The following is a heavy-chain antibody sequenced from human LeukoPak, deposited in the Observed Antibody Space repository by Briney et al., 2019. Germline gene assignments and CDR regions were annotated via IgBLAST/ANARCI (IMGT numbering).Heavy chain of an antibody. V-gene: IGHV3-30*02. CDR3: AKVVISWGPTSQDY. Sequence: PGGSLRLSCAASGFTFSSYGMHWVRQAPGKGLEWVAFIRYDGSNKYYADSVKGRFTISRDNSKNTLYLQMNSLRAEDMAVYYCAKVVISWGPTSQDYWGQGTLVTVSS. D-gene: IGHD6-13*01. CDR2: IRYDGSNK. J-gene: IGHJ4*02. CDR1: GFTFSSYG.